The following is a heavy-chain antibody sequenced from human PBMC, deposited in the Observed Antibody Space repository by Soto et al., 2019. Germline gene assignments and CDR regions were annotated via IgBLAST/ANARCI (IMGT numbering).Heavy chain of an antibody. CDR3: ARARTIWDDGLDL. V-gene: IGHV3-13*01. D-gene: IGHD3-3*01. CDR1: GFTFSTSD. Sequence: EVQLVESGGGLVQPGGSLRLSCAASGFTFSTSDMHWVRQPTGQRPEWVSAIDTAGDTFYTDSVKGRFTISRDNAKNSFYLHMNSLTAGDTAMYFCARARTIWDDGLDLWRQGTMVTVSS. J-gene: IGHJ3*01. CDR2: IDTAGDT.